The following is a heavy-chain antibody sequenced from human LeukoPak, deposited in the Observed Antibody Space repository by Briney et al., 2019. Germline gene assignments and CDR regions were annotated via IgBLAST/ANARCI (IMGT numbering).Heavy chain of an antibody. D-gene: IGHD6-13*01. CDR3: VRGGIAAV. CDR1: GFTFSSYW. CDR2: IKQDGSEK. V-gene: IGHV3-7*01. Sequence: GGSLRLSCAASGFTFSSYWMTWVRQAPGKGLEWVANIKQDGSEKYYVDSVKGRFTVSRDNAKNSLYLQTNSLRAEDTAVYYCVRGGIAAVWGQGTLVTVSS. J-gene: IGHJ4*02.